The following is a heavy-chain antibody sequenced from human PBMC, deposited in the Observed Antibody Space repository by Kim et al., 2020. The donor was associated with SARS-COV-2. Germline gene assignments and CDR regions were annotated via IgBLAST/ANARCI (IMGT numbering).Heavy chain of an antibody. J-gene: IGHJ5*02. D-gene: IGHD1-26*01. CDR3: ARNLVGDTDLGP. Sequence: GGSLRLSCAASGFTFSSHVMHWVRQAPGKGLEWVALISYEGSTQKYTDSVKDRFTVSRDNYKNTLFLQMNSLRPEDTAVYYCARNLVGDTDLGPWGQGTLVTVSS. CDR1: GFTFSSHV. CDR2: ISYEGSTQ. V-gene: IGHV3-30*03.